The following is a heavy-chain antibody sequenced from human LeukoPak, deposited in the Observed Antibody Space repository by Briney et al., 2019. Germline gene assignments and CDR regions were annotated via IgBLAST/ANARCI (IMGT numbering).Heavy chain of an antibody. Sequence: PSETLSLTCTVSGGSISSGDYYWSWIRQPPGKGLEWIGYIYYSGSTYYNPSLKSRVTISVDTSKNQFSLKLSSVTAADTAVYYCARGNFRSGYPYFDYWGQGTLVTVSS. J-gene: IGHJ4*02. D-gene: IGHD3-3*01. CDR3: ARGNFRSGYPYFDY. CDR1: GGSISSGDYY. CDR2: IYYSGST. V-gene: IGHV4-30-4*01.